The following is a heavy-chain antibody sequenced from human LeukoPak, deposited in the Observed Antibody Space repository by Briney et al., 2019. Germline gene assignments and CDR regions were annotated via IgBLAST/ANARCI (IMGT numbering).Heavy chain of an antibody. CDR1: GGSISSSSYY. CDR2: IYYSGST. Sequence: SETLSLTCTVSGGSISSSSYYWGWIRQPPGKGLEWIGSIYYSGSTYYNPSRKSRLTISVATPKNPFSLKLSSVTAADTAVYYCARVPPDIVVVPAAPKECYFDYWGQGTLVTLSS. D-gene: IGHD2-2*01. V-gene: IGHV4-39*07. CDR3: ARVPPDIVVVPAAPKECYFDY. J-gene: IGHJ4*02.